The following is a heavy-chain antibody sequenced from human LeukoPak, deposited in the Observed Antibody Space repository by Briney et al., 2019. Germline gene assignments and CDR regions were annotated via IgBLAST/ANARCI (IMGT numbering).Heavy chain of an antibody. D-gene: IGHD5-24*01. Sequence: PGGSLRLSCAASGFTFSSYAMSWVRQAPGKGLEWVSAISGNGGRTYYADSVKGRFTISRDNSRNTLFLQMNSLRAEDMAVYYCAKVAQMDTILGKFDNWGQGTLVTVSS. CDR2: ISGNGGRT. CDR1: GFTFSSYA. V-gene: IGHV3-23*01. CDR3: AKVAQMDTILGKFDN. J-gene: IGHJ5*02.